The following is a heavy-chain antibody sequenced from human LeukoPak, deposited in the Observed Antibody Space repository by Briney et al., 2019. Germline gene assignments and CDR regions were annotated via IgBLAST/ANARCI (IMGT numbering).Heavy chain of an antibody. J-gene: IGHJ5*02. CDR2: IYDSGNT. D-gene: IGHD2/OR15-2a*01. CDR1: GVSMSSSPYY. Sequence: SETLSLTCTVSGVSMSSSPYYWGWIRQPPGKGLEWIGTIYDSGNTNYNPSLRSRLTISVDTSRNQFSLKLSSATAADTAVYYCARHDCDSSRCSVNWFDPWGQGTLVTVSS. CDR3: ARHDCDSSRCSVNWFDP. V-gene: IGHV4-39*01.